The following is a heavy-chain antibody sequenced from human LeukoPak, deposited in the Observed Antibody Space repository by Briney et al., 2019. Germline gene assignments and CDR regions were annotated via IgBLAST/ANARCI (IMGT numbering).Heavy chain of an antibody. CDR1: GGSISGYY. J-gene: IGHJ3*02. Sequence: SETLSLTCTVSGGSISGYYWSWVRQPPGKGLEWIGHVYYSGSTTYNPSLKSRVTISLDMSKNQFSLKLRSVTAADTAVYYCARTGGGSGGIWGQGTMVTVSS. CDR3: ARTGGGSGGI. CDR2: VYYSGST. D-gene: IGHD6-19*01. V-gene: IGHV4-59*01.